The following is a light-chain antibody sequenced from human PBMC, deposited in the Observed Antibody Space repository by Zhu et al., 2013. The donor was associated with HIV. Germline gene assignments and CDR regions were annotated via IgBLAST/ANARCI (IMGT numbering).Light chain of an antibody. V-gene: IGKV3-20*01. CDR3: QQYDTPPQT. Sequence: DIVLTQSPGTLSLSPGERATLSCRASQTVPSRFLAWYQQRSGQAPRLLVHDASSRATGIPDRFSGSGSGTDFALTISRLEPEDFAVYYCQQYDTPPQTFGQGTKVEIK. CDR2: DAS. CDR1: QTVPSRF. J-gene: IGKJ1*01.